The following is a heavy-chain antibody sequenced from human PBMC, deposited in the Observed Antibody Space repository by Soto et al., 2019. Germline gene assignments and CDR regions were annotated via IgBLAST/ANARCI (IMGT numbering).Heavy chain of an antibody. Sequence: PSETLSLTCTVSGGSISSYYWSWFRQPPGKGLEWIGYIYYSGSTNYNPSLKSRVTISVDTSKNQFSLKLSSVTAADTAVYYCARHVEGYGDYDPWGQGTLVTVSS. J-gene: IGHJ5*02. CDR3: ARHVEGYGDYDP. V-gene: IGHV4-59*08. CDR1: GGSISSYY. D-gene: IGHD4-17*01. CDR2: IYYSGST.